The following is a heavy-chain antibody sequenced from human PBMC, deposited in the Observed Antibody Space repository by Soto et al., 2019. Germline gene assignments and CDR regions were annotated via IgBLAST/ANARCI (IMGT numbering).Heavy chain of an antibody. J-gene: IGHJ6*02. CDR1: GYIFTSYW. D-gene: IGHD6-6*01. V-gene: IGHV5-51*01. Sequence: PGESLKISCNGSGYIFTSYWIGWGRQMPGKGLEWMGIIYPGDSGTRYSPSFQGQVTISADKSISTAYLQWSSLKASDTAMYYCARHYSSSSVGYYYGMDVWGQGTTVTVSS. CDR3: ARHYSSSSVGYYYGMDV. CDR2: IYPGDSGT.